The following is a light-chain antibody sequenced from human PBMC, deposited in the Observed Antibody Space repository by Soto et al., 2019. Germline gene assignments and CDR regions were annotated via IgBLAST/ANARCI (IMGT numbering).Light chain of an antibody. CDR3: QQYGDSPRT. Sequence: EIVLTQSPGTLSLPPGERATLSCRASQSVSSSHLAWYQQKPGQAPRLLIYGASRRATGIPDRFSGSGSGTDFTLTISRLEPEDFAVYYCQQYGDSPRTFGQGTKVEIK. V-gene: IGKV3-20*01. J-gene: IGKJ1*01. CDR2: GAS. CDR1: QSVSSSH.